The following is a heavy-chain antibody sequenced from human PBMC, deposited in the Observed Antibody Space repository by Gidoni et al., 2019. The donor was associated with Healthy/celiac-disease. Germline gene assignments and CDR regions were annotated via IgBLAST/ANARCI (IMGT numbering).Heavy chain of an antibody. CDR2: ISAYNGNT. V-gene: IGHV1-18*01. Sequence: QVQLVQSGAEVKKPGASVKVSCKASGYTFTSYGISWVRQAPGQGLEWMGWISAYNGNTNYAQKLQGRVTMTTDTSTSTAYMERRSLRSDDTAVYYCARYCSSTSCYGPLDFDYWGQGTLVTVSS. D-gene: IGHD2-2*01. CDR3: ARYCSSTSCYGPLDFDY. CDR1: GYTFTSYG. J-gene: IGHJ4*02.